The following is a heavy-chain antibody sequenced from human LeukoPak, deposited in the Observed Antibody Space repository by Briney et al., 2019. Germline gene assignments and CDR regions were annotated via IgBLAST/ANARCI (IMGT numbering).Heavy chain of an antibody. Sequence: GGSLRLSCTTSGFTFGDYPMSWVRQAPGKGLEWVGFIRSKTSGGTAEYAASVKGRFTISRDNAKNSLYLQMNSLRAEDTAVYYCAREGGYSYGYNYFDPWGQGTLVTVSS. CDR2: IRSKTSGGTA. J-gene: IGHJ5*02. CDR1: GFTFGDYP. D-gene: IGHD5-18*01. V-gene: IGHV3-49*04. CDR3: AREGGYSYGYNYFDP.